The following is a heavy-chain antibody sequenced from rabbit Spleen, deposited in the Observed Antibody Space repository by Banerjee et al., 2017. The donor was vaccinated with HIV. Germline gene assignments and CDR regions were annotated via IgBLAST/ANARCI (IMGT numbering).Heavy chain of an antibody. CDR1: GFSFSNKAV. J-gene: IGHJ4*01. CDR2: INAVTGKA. D-gene: IGHD2-1*01. Sequence: QEQLVESGGGLVQPEGSLTLTCTASGFSFSNKAVMCWVRQAPGKGLEWIACINAVTGKAVYANWAKGRFTFSKTSSTTVTLQMTSLTAADTATYFCARSLAGVAGDISVPSYFDLWGPGTLVTVS. CDR3: ARSLAGVAGDISVPSYFDL. V-gene: IGHV1S45*01.